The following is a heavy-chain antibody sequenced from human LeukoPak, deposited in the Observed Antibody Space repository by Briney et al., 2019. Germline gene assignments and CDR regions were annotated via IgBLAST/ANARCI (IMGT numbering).Heavy chain of an antibody. Sequence: GGSLRLSCGASGFTFSDYYMSWIRQAPGKGLEWVSYISSSGSTIYYADSVKGRFTISRDNAKNSLYLQMNSLRAEDTAVYYCARVGSRSSWYFFYYFDYWGQGTLVTVSS. J-gene: IGHJ4*02. CDR3: ARVGSRSSWYFFYYFDY. V-gene: IGHV3-11*04. D-gene: IGHD6-13*01. CDR1: GFTFSDYY. CDR2: ISSSGSTI.